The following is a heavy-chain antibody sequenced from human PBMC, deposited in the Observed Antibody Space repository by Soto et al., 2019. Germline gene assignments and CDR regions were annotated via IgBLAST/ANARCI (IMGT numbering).Heavy chain of an antibody. Sequence: QTLTLTCTFSGFSLSTSGMCVSWIRQPPGKALEWLALIDWDDDKYYSTSLKTRLTISKDTSKNQVVLTMTNMDPVDTATYYCARIRITGTGGLPDYYYGMDVWGQGTTVTVSS. CDR3: ARIRITGTGGLPDYYYGMDV. CDR2: IDWDDDK. CDR1: GFSLSTSGMC. J-gene: IGHJ6*02. D-gene: IGHD1-7*01. V-gene: IGHV2-70*01.